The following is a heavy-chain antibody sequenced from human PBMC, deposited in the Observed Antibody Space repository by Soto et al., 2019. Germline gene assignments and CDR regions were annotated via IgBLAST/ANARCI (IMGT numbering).Heavy chain of an antibody. CDR3: VRDSHGDY. J-gene: IGHJ4*02. Sequence: EVQLVESGGGLVQPGGSLRLSCAGSGFTFSNYWMHWVRQAPGKGLEWVSRIDHDGPTDYADSVRGRFTISRDNAENRLYVQMNSLIPEDTAVYYCVRDSHGDYWGQGTLVTVSS. CDR1: GFTFSNYW. V-gene: IGHV3-74*01. CDR2: IDHDGPT.